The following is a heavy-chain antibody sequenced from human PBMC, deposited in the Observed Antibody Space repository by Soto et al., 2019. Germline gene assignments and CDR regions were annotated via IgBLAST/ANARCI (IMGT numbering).Heavy chain of an antibody. CDR3: ARRAETNGWNGFGADKYYFDF. CDR1: GYTFTSYD. CDR2: MNPNTGNS. V-gene: IGHV1-8*01. Sequence: ASVKVSCKASGYTFTSYDIYWVRQATGQGLEWMGWMNPNTGNSGYAQKFQGRVTVTSDTSINTVYMELSSLRSEDTAVYYCARRAETNGWNGFGADKYYFDFWGQGTLVTVSS. J-gene: IGHJ4*02. D-gene: IGHD1-1*01.